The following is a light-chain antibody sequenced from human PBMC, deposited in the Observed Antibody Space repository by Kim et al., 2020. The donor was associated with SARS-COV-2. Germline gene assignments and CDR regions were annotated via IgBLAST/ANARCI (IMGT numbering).Light chain of an antibody. V-gene: IGKV3-15*01. CDR3: QQYDDWPPWT. CDR2: GAS. J-gene: IGKJ1*01. CDR1: RSVGTN. Sequence: SPGESATLSCRASRSVGTNVAWYQQKPGQAPQLLVYGASTRAAGIPARFSGSGSGTEFTLTISSLQSEDLAVYSCQQYDDWPPWTFGQGTKVDIK.